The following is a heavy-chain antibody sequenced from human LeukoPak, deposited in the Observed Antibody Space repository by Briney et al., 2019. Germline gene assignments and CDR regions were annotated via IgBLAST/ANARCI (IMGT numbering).Heavy chain of an antibody. CDR1: GYTFTSYD. CDR2: IIPIFGTA. Sequence: SVKVSCKASGYTFTSYDINWVRQATGQGLEWMGGIIPIFGTANYAQKFQGRVTITADKSTSTAYMELSSLRSEDTAVYYCASGHSSGWTAYYYYYMDVWGKGTTVTVSS. D-gene: IGHD6-19*01. V-gene: IGHV1-69*06. J-gene: IGHJ6*03. CDR3: ASGHSSGWTAYYYYYMDV.